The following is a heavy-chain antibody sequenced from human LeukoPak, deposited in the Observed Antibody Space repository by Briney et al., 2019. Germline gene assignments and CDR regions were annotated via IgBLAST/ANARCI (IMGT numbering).Heavy chain of an antibody. CDR3: ARARYCSSTSCYNWFDP. CDR1: GVSFSSYY. V-gene: IGHV4-34*01. Sequence: SETLSLTCAVYGVSFSSYYWSWIRQPPGKGLEWIGEINHSGSTNYSPSLKSRVTISVDTSKNQFSLKLSSVTAADTAVYYCARARYCSSTSCYNWFDPWGQGTLVTVSS. J-gene: IGHJ5*02. CDR2: INHSGST. D-gene: IGHD2-2*01.